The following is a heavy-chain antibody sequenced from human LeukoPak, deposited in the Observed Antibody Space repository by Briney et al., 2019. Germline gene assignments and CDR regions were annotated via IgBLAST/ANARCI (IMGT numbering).Heavy chain of an antibody. D-gene: IGHD5-24*01. CDR1: GGSMSSYY. CDR3: ARGSRMATFFSYFDY. CDR2: VYYSGST. Sequence: SETLSLTCTVSGGSMSSYYWTWIRQPPGKGLEWIGYVYYSGSTNYNPSLKSRVTMSVDTSKTQFSLKLSSVTAADTAVYYCARGSRMATFFSYFDYWGQGTLVTVSS. J-gene: IGHJ4*02. V-gene: IGHV4-59*01.